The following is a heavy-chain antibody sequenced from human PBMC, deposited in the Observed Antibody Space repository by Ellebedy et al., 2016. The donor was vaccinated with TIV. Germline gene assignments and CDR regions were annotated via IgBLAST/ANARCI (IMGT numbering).Heavy chain of an antibody. CDR3: ARDPRRRYYYDTSGYSSLDV. D-gene: IGHD3-22*01. CDR2: INPDSGVT. J-gene: IGHJ6*02. V-gene: IGHV1-2*02. CDR1: GYIFTNIY. Sequence: ASVKVSCKTSGYIFTNIYLHWVRQAPGQGLEWMGWINPDSGVTDYERKFQGRVTMTRDTSTSTAYMELSSLRSDDTAVYYCARDPRRRYYYDTSGYSSLDVWGQGTTVTVSS.